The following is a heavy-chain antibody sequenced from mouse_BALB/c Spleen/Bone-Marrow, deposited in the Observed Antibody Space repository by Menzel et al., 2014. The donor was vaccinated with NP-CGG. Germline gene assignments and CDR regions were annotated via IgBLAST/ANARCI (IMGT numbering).Heavy chain of an antibody. CDR3: ARHNYDETWFAY. CDR2: ISNGGGST. D-gene: IGHD2-4*01. V-gene: IGHV5-12*02. Sequence: EVKLVEPGGGLVQPGGSLKLSCATSGFTFSDYYMYWVRQTPEKRLEWVAYISNGGGSTYYPDTVKGRFTISRDNAKNTLYLQMSRLKSEDTAMYYCARHNYDETWFAYWGQGTLVTVSA. J-gene: IGHJ3*01. CDR1: GFTFSDYY.